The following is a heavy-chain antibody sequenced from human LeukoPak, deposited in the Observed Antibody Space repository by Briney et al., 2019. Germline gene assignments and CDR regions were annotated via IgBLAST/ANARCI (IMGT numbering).Heavy chain of an antibody. Sequence: GGSLRLSCAAPGFTFSNYEINWVRKTPGKGLEWVSYISSSGSTTYVADSVKGRFTISRDDAKNSGHLQMNSLRPEDTAVYYCARDRRLQSSSPPARFDPWGQGTLVTVS. V-gene: IGHV3-48*03. CDR2: ISSSGSTT. CDR3: ARDRRLQSSSPPARFDP. D-gene: IGHD6-6*01. CDR1: GFTFSNYE. J-gene: IGHJ5*02.